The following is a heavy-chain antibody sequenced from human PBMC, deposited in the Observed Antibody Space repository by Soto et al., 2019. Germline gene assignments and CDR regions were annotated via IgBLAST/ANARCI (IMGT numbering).Heavy chain of an antibody. J-gene: IGHJ6*02. Sequence: SETLSLTCTVSGGSISSGDYYWSWIRQPPGKGLEWIGYIYYSGSTYYNPSLKSRVTISVDTSKNQFSLKLSSVTAADTAVYYCARLATRIAAAEVYYYGMDVWGQGTTVTVSS. CDR3: ARLATRIAAAEVYYYGMDV. D-gene: IGHD6-13*01. CDR2: IYYSGST. CDR1: GGSISSGDYY. V-gene: IGHV4-30-4*01.